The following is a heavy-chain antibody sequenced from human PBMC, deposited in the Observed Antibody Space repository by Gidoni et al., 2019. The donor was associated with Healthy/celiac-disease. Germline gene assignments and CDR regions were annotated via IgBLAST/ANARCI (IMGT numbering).Heavy chain of an antibody. D-gene: IGHD2-2*01. CDR1: GYSISSGYY. V-gene: IGHV4-38-2*02. J-gene: IGHJ4*02. CDR2: IYHSGST. Sequence: QVQLQESGPGLVKPSETLSLTCTVSGYSISSGYYWGWIRQPPGKGLEWIGSIYHSGSTYYNPSLKSRVTISVDTSKNQFSLKLSSVTAADTAVYYCARVVPAAIDYWGQGTLVTVSS. CDR3: ARVVPAAIDY.